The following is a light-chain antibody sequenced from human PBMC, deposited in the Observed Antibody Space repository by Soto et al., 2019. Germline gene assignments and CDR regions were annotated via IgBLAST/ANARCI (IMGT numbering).Light chain of an antibody. CDR2: DVS. CDR1: YSDVGAYNY. CDR3: CSYAGTYTYV. V-gene: IGLV2-11*01. Sequence: QSALTQPRSVSDSPGQSVAISCTGTYSDVGAYNYVSWYQQHPGKAPKLMMYDVSKRPSGVPDRFSGSKSGNTASLTISGLQAEDEADYYCCSYAGTYTYVFGTGTKLTVL. J-gene: IGLJ1*01.